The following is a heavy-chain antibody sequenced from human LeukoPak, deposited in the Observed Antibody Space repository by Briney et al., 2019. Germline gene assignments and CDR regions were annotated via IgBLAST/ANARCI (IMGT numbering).Heavy chain of an antibody. D-gene: IGHD2-2*01. Sequence: SVKVSCKASGGTFSSYAISWVRQAPGQGLEWMGGIIPIFGTANYAQKFQGRVTITTDESTSTAYMELSSLRSEDTAVYYCARDGGYCSSTSCVWFDPWGQGALVTVSS. CDR2: IIPIFGTA. V-gene: IGHV1-69*05. CDR3: ARDGGYCSSTSCVWFDP. CDR1: GGTFSSYA. J-gene: IGHJ5*02.